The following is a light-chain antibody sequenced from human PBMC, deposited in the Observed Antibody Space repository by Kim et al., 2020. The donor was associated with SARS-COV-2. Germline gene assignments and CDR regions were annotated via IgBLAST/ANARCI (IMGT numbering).Light chain of an antibody. CDR3: QQYKSYLWT. CDR2: KAS. V-gene: IGKV1-5*03. J-gene: IGKJ1*01. CDR1: QSVSTW. Sequence: ASVGDRVTITCRASQSVSTWLAWYQQKPGKAPNLLIYKASSLQSGVPSRFSGSGSGTEFTLTISSLQPDDFATYYCQQYKSYLWTFGQGTKVDIK.